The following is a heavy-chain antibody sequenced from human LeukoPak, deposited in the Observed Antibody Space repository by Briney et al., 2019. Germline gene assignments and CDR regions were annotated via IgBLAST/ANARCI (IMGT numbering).Heavy chain of an antibody. CDR1: GFTFSTYW. D-gene: IGHD6-19*01. CDR2: IKEDGSEK. V-gene: IGHV3-7*01. J-gene: IGHJ4*02. Sequence: GGSLRLSCAASGFTFSTYWMTWVRQAPGKGLEWVANIKEDGSEKYYVDSVKGRFTISRDNAKQSLYLQMNSLRAEDTAVYYCARVTTSGWLLYESYFDYWGRGTLVTVSS. CDR3: ARVTTSGWLLYESYFDY.